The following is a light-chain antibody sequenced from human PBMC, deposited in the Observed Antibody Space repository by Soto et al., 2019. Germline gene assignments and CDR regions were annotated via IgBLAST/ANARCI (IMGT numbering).Light chain of an antibody. CDR2: EGT. CDR3: CSYALL. J-gene: IGLJ1*01. Sequence: QSVVTQPACVSGSPGQAITISCTGTNSDVGTYNLVSWYQQHPGKAPKLIIYEGTKRPSGVSNRFSGSKSGNTASLTISGLQAEDEADYYCCSYALLFGTGTKVTVL. V-gene: IGLV2-23*01. CDR1: NSDVGTYNL.